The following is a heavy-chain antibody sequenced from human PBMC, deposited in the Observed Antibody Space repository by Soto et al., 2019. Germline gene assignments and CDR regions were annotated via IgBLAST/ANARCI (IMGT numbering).Heavy chain of an antibody. J-gene: IGHJ3*02. CDR2: INAGNGDT. CDR3: AIQGWVAGTYSFDI. Sequence: ASVKVSCKASGYTFIRYVIHWVRQAPGQRLEWMGWINAGNGDTKYSQKLRDRVTITRDTSASTVYMELSSLRSEDSAVYYCAIQGWVAGTYSFDIWG. V-gene: IGHV1-3*01. D-gene: IGHD6-19*01. CDR1: GYTFIRYV.